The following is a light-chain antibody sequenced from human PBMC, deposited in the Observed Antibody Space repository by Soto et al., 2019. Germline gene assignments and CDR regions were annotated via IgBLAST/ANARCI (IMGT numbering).Light chain of an antibody. Sequence: QTVVTQEASLSVSPGGTVTLSCGLTSVSVSSRYYPSWYRQDPGQTPRTLIYSGDIRSSGVPDRFSGSILGSKAALTITGAQADDESVYYCVLYMKGDIRVFGGGTKLTVL. CDR1: SVSVSSRYY. CDR2: SGD. V-gene: IGLV8-61*01. CDR3: VLYMKGDIRV. J-gene: IGLJ2*01.